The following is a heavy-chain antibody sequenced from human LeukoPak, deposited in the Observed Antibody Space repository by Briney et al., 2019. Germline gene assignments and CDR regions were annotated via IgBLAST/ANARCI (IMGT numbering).Heavy chain of an antibody. J-gene: IGHJ4*02. CDR3: TLSYGDYPYYFDY. D-gene: IGHD4-17*01. Sequence: PGRSLRLSCTASGFTFGDYAMSWFRQAPGKGLEWVGFIRSKAYGGTTEYAASVKGRFTISRDDSKSIAYLQMNSLKTEDTAVYYCTLSYGDYPYYFDYWGQGTLVTVSS. CDR1: GFTFGDYA. CDR2: IRSKAYGGTT. V-gene: IGHV3-49*03.